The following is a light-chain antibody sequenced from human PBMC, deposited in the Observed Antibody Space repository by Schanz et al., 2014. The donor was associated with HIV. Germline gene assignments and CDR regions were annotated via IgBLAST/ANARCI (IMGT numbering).Light chain of an antibody. V-gene: IGLV1-40*01. CDR1: SSNIGAGYD. J-gene: IGLJ2*01. CDR2: GNS. CDR3: ISYTSDTVV. Sequence: QSVLTQPPSVSGAPGQRVTISCTGSSSNIGAGYDVHWYQQLPGTAPKLLIYGNSNRPSGVPARFSGSRSGTSASLAITGLRAEDDADYYCISYTSDTVVFGGGTKLTVL.